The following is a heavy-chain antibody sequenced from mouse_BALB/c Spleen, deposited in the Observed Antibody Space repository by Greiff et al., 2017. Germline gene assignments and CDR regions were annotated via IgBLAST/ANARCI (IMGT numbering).Heavy chain of an antibody. CDR1: GYSFTSYW. CDR2: IYPGTSDT. V-gene: IGHV1-5*01. D-gene: IGHD1-1*01. CDR3: TRAITTVVADY. J-gene: IGHJ2*01. Sequence: EVQLQQSGTVLARPGASVKMSCKASGYSFTSYWMHWVKQRPGQGLEWIGAIYPGTSDTSYNQKFKGKAKLTAVTSASTAYMELSSLTNEDSAVYYCTRAITTVVADYWGQGTTLTVSS.